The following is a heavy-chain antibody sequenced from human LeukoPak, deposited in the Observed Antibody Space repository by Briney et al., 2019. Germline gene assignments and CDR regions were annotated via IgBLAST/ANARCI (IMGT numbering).Heavy chain of an antibody. CDR2: IYSGDST. J-gene: IGHJ4*02. V-gene: IGHV3-53*01. CDR1: GFTVSSNY. Sequence: PGGSLRLSCAASGFTVSSNYMSWVRQAPGKGLEWVSLIYSGDSTFYADSVKGRFTISRDNSKNTLYLQMNSLRAEDTAFYYCARGLMGGYPYFENWGQGTLVTVSS. CDR3: ARGLMGGYPYFEN. D-gene: IGHD3-22*01.